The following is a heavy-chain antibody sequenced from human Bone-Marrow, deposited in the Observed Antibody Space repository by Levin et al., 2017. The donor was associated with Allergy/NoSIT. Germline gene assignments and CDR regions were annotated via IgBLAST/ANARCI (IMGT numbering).Heavy chain of an antibody. CDR3: ARVVVDTAMVWNWFDP. J-gene: IGHJ5*02. Sequence: PGGSLRLSCAASGFTFSSYSMNWVRQAPGKGLEWVSSISSSSSYIYYADSVKGRFTISRDNAKNSLYLQMNSLRAEDTAVYYCARVVVDTAMVWNWFDPWGQGTLVTVSS. CDR1: GFTFSSYS. D-gene: IGHD5-18*01. V-gene: IGHV3-21*01. CDR2: ISSSSSYI.